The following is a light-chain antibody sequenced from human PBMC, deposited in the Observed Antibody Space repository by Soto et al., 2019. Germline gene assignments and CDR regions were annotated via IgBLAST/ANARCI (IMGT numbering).Light chain of an antibody. J-gene: IGKJ1*01. CDR2: GAS. CDR3: QQYDSSPRT. V-gene: IGKV3-20*01. CDR1: QRFTSRS. Sequence: EIELTQYPGTLSLSPGEIAPLSCRGSQRFTSRSLAWYQQKPGLAPRLLISGASNRAAGIPDRFSGSGSGTDFTLTISRLEPEDFAVYYCQQYDSSPRTCGQGTKG.